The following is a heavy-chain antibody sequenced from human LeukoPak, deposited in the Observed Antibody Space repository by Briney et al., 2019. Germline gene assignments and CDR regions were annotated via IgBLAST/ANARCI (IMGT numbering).Heavy chain of an antibody. CDR1: GYTFTGYY. V-gene: IGHV1-2*02. CDR2: INPNSGGT. CDR3: AREGSVVPAGFDY. J-gene: IGHJ4*02. Sequence: ASVKVSCKASGYTFTGYYMHWVRQAPGQGLEWMGWINPNSGGTNYAQKFQGRVTMTRDTSISTAYMELSRLRSDDTAVYYCAREGSVVPAGFDYWGQGTLVTVSS. D-gene: IGHD2-2*01.